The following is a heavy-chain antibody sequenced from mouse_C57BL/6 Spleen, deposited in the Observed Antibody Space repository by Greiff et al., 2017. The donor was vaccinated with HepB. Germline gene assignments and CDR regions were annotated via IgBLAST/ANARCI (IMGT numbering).Heavy chain of an antibody. Sequence: EVQLQQSGAELVKPGASVKLSCTASGFNIKDYYMHWVKRRTEQGLEWIGRIDPEDGETKYDPKFQGKATITAETTSNTDYLQISSLKSEDTAVYYCARDCYWYFDVLGTGTTVTDSS. J-gene: IGHJ1*03. CDR1: GFNIKDYY. V-gene: IGHV14-2*01. CDR2: IDPEDGET. CDR3: ARDCYWYFDV.